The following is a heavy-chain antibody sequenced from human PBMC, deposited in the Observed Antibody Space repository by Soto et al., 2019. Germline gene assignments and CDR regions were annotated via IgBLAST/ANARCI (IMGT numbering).Heavy chain of an antibody. CDR2: RLYDGSNK. V-gene: IGHV3-33*01. CDR1: GGTCVGFG. CDR3: ARGSPLISSAHAMDV. J-gene: IGHJ6*02. Sequence: AVRPIGLWGAAVGGTCVGFGSHRGLQSPGKGLELVAVRLYDGSNKYYADSVKGRFTISRDNSKNTLYLQMSSLRAEDTAVYYCARGSPLISSAHAMDVWGQAPPVTVS. D-gene: IGHD3-16*01.